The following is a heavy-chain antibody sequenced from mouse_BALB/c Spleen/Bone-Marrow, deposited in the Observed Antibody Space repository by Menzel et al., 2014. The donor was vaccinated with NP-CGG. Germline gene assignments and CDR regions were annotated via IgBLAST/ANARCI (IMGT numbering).Heavy chain of an antibody. CDR1: GFDFSRYW. J-gene: IGHJ2*01. V-gene: IGHV4-1*02. CDR2: INPDSSTI. Sequence: EVKLVESGGGLVQPGGSLKLSCAASGFDFSRYWMSWVRQAPGRGLEWIGEINPDSSTINYTPSLKNKFIISRDNAKNTLYLQMSKVRSEDTALYYGARQGYYGKGDYWGQGTTLTVSS. D-gene: IGHD2-1*01. CDR3: ARQGYYGKGDY.